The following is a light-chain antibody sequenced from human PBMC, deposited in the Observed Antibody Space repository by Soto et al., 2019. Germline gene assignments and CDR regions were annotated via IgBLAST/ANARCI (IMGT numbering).Light chain of an antibody. CDR2: GAS. Sequence: EIVLTQSPGTLSLSPGERAILSCGASQSVTSNYLAWYQQKPGQAPRLLIFGASIRVTGIPDRFIGSGSGTDFTLTISRLEPEDFAVYYCQHYVTSLTTFGQGTKVDIK. V-gene: IGKV3-20*01. J-gene: IGKJ1*01. CDR1: QSVTSNY. CDR3: QHYVTSLTT.